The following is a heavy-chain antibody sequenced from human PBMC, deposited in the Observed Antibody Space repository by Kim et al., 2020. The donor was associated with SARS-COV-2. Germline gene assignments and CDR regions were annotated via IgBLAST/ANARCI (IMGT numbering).Heavy chain of an antibody. V-gene: IGHV1-18*01. D-gene: IGHD6-19*01. J-gene: IGHJ4*02. Sequence: YAPKLPGRVTMTTDTSTSTAYMELRSLRSDDTAVYYCARLGVAVAGLSDWGQGTLVTVSS. CDR3: ARLGVAVAGLSD.